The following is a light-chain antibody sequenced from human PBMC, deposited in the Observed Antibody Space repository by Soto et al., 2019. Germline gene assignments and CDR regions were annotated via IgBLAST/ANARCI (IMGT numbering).Light chain of an antibody. V-gene: IGKV1D-13*01. CDR2: DAS. J-gene: IGKJ5*01. CDR3: QQFNNYPT. CDR1: QGISSA. Sequence: ALPLTQSPSSLSASVGDRVTITCRASQGISSALAWYQQKPGKAPKLLIYDASSLESGVPSRFSGSGSGTDFTLTISSLQPEDFATYYCQQFNNYPTFGQGTRLEIK.